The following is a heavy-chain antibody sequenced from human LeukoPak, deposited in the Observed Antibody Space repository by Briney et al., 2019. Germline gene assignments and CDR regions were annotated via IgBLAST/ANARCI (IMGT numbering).Heavy chain of an antibody. CDR3: ARIGATGNLYYFDY. D-gene: IGHD1-26*01. J-gene: IGHJ4*02. CDR1: GGSISSNKYY. Sequence: KTSETLSLTCTVSGGSISSNKYYWGWIRQPPGKGLEWIGEINHSGSTNYNPSLKSRVTISVDTSKNQFSLKLSSVTAADTAVYYCARIGATGNLYYFDYWGQGTLVTVSS. CDR2: INHSGST. V-gene: IGHV4-39*07.